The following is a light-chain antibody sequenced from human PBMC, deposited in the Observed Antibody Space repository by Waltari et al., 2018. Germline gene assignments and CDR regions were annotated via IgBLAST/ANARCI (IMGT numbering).Light chain of an antibody. CDR2: EVS. J-gene: IGLJ1*01. V-gene: IGLV2-14*01. CDR3: SSYTTSSAPGV. Sequence: CSGTDSDVGAYDFVSWYQQHPGKAPHLIIYEVSNRPSGISNRFSASKSGNTASLTISGLQAEDEADYYCSSYTTSSAPGVFGTGTRVTVL. CDR1: DSDVGAYDF.